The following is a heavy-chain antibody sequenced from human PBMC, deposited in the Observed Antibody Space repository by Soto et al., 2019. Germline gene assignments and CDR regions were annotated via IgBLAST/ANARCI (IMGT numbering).Heavy chain of an antibody. CDR3: ARDPPPPDY. CDR2: ISAYNGNT. J-gene: IGHJ4*02. CDR1: GYTFASYA. V-gene: IGHV1-18*01. Sequence: QVQLVQSGAEVKKPGASVKVSCKASGYTFASYAISWMRQAPGQGLDWVGWISAYNGNTNYAQKPQGRVTMTTDTSTSTAYMELWSLRSGDTAVYYCARDPPPPDYWGQGTLVTVSS.